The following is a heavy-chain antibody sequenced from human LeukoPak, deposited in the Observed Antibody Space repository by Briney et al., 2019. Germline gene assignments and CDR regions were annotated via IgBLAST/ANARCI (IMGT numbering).Heavy chain of an antibody. CDR1: DDSLSSGTYY. D-gene: IGHD5-12*01. V-gene: IGHV4-31*03. CDR2: IHYTGSI. Sequence: SETLSLTCTVSDDSLSSGTYYWNWIRLYPGKSLEWIGCIHYTGSIYYNPSLKSRVTISVDTSKNQFSLNVNSVTAADTAVYYCARGVDRTKIYSWGQGTLVTVSS. J-gene: IGHJ4*02. CDR3: ARGVDRTKIYS.